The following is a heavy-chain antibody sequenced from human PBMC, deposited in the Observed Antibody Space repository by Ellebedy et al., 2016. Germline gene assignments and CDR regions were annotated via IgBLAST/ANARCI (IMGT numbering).Heavy chain of an antibody. CDR1: GFTFSSYA. J-gene: IGHJ6*02. V-gene: IGHV3-33*06. CDR2: IWYDGSNK. D-gene: IGHD2-8*01. CDR3: AKDVATIALMVSGYGMDV. Sequence: GESLKISCAASGFTFSSYALHCVRQSPGQGLEWVAVIWYDGSNKYYAVSVKGRFTISRDNTKNTLYLQLNSLRAEDTAVYYCAKDVATIALMVSGYGMDVWGQGTMVTVSS.